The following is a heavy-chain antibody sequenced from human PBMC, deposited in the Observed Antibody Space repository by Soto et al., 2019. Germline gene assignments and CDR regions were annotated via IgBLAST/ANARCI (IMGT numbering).Heavy chain of an antibody. J-gene: IGHJ6*02. CDR2: IYYSGST. Sequence: SETLSLTCTVSGGSLSTFYWSWIRQSPGRGLEWIGYIYYSGSTNYNPSLKSRGTISLDTSKNQFSLKLSSVTAADTAVYYCAKGGGRAIVNGLDVWGQGTTVTVSS. V-gene: IGHV4-59*01. CDR3: AKGGGRAIVNGLDV. D-gene: IGHD3-16*02. CDR1: GGSLSTFY.